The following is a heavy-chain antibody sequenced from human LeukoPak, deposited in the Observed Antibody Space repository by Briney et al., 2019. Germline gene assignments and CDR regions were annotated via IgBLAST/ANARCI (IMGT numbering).Heavy chain of an antibody. D-gene: IGHD3-3*01. J-gene: IGHJ4*02. Sequence: GGSLRLSCAASGFTFSSYAMHWVRQAPGKGLEWVAVISYDGSNKYYADSVKGRFTISRDNSENTLYLQMNSLRAEDTAVYYCAKLWGGYYGSETFDYWGQGTLVTVSS. CDR2: ISYDGSNK. V-gene: IGHV3-30-3*02. CDR3: AKLWGGYYGSETFDY. CDR1: GFTFSSYA.